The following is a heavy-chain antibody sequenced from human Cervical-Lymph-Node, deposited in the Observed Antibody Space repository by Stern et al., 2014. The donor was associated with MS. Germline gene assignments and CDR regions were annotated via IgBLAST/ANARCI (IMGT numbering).Heavy chain of an antibody. CDR1: GFTFSSYS. V-gene: IGHV3-21*01. J-gene: IGHJ4*02. CDR2: ISSSSSYI. Sequence: VHLVESGGGLVQPGGSLRLSCAASGFTFSSYSMNWVRQAPGTGLEWVGSISSSSSYIAYADSLKVRFTIARDNAKISLYLQMSSLRAEDADLYDCARGRGGNYRYYFDYWGQGTLVTVSS. CDR3: ARGRGGNYRYYFDY. D-gene: IGHD4-23*01.